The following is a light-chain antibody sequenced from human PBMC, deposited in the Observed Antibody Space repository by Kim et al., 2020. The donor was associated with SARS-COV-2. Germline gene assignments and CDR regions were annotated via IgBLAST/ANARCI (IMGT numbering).Light chain of an antibody. J-gene: IGKJ4*01. Sequence: GAPGGRATLAGRASQSLGSDLAWYQQRPGQAPRLLIRGASTRATGIPDRFSGSGSGTEFTLTISSLQSEDFAVYYCQQYENWPVTFGGGTKVDIK. V-gene: IGKV3-15*01. CDR3: QQYENWPVT. CDR2: GAS. CDR1: QSLGSD.